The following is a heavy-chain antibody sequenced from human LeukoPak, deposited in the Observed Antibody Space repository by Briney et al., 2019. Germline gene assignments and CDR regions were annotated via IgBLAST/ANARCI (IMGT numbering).Heavy chain of an antibody. CDR2: IIPIFGTA. CDR1: GGTFSSYA. Sequence: ASVKVSCKASGGTFSSYAISWVRQAPGQGLEWMGGIIPIFGTANYAQKFQGRVTITADKSTSTAYMELSSLRSEDTAVYYCARGITDIVVVPAAPHYYYYMDVWGKGTTVTVSS. V-gene: IGHV1-69*06. J-gene: IGHJ6*03. D-gene: IGHD2-2*01. CDR3: ARGITDIVVVPAAPHYYYYMDV.